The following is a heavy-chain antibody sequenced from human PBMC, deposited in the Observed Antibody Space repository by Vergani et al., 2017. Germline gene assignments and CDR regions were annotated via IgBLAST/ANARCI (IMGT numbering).Heavy chain of an antibody. D-gene: IGHD4-17*01. CDR3: ARDGEYGDSAFDAFDI. J-gene: IGHJ3*02. Sequence: QVQLQESGPGLVKPSQTLSLTCTVSGGSISSGSYYWSWIRQPAGKGLEWIGRIYTSGSTNYNPSLKSRVTISVDTSKNQFSLKLSSVTAADTAVYYCARDGEYGDSAFDAFDIRGQGTMVTVSS. CDR1: GGSISSGSYY. V-gene: IGHV4-61*02. CDR2: IYTSGST.